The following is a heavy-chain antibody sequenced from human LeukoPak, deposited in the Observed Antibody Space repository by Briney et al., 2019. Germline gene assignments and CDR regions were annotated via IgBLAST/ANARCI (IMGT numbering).Heavy chain of an antibody. CDR1: GFTFSSYS. J-gene: IGHJ5*02. D-gene: IGHD2-2*01. V-gene: IGHV3-21*01. CDR3: ATSYCSSTNCYSISPLGFDP. Sequence: PGGSLRLSCAASGFTFSSYSMNWVRQAPGKGLEWVSSISSSSSYIYYADSVKGRFTISRDNAKNSLYLQMNSLRAEDTAVYYCATSYCSSTNCYSISPLGFDPWGQGTLVTVSS. CDR2: ISSSSSYI.